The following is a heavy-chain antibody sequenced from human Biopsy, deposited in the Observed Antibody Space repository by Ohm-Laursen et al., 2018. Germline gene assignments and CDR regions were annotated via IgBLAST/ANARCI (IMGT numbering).Heavy chain of an antibody. V-gene: IGHV4-39*02. J-gene: IGHJ4*02. CDR3: AKDLRNNNWGIEI. D-gene: IGHD7-27*01. CDR1: GVSVSSSASY. Sequence: SETLSLTCAVSGVSVSSSASYWGWFRQSPGMGLVWIGNIYYTGNTYYNPSLDSRLTISEDTSKNHFSLKLSSVTAADTAVFYCAKDLRNNNWGIEIWGQGTLVTVSS. CDR2: IYYTGNT.